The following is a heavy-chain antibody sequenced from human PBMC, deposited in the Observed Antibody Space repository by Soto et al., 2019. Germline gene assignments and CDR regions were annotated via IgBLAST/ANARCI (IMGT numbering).Heavy chain of an antibody. D-gene: IGHD5-12*01. CDR2: INHSGST. CDR1: GGSFSGYY. CDR3: ARGSRDGYNSHFDY. V-gene: IGHV4-34*01. Sequence: LSLTCAVYGGSFSGYYWSWIRQPPGKGLEWIGEINHSGSTNYNPSLKSRVTISVDTSKNQFSLKLSSVTAADTAVYYCARGSRDGYNSHFDYWGQGTLVTVSS. J-gene: IGHJ4*02.